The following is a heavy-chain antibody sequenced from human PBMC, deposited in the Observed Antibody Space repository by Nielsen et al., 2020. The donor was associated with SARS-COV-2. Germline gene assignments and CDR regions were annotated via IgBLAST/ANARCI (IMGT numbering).Heavy chain of an antibody. CDR3: ARDRTSNGDYGEGDY. CDR2: IYESGST. CDR1: GGSISSYY. J-gene: IGHJ4*02. D-gene: IGHD4-17*01. V-gene: IGHV4-59*12. Sequence: GSLRLSCTVSGGSISSYYWSWIRQPPGKGLEWIGSIYESGSTYYNPSLKSRVTISVDTSENQFSLKLNSVTAADTAVYFCARDRTSNGDYGEGDYWGQGLLVTVSS.